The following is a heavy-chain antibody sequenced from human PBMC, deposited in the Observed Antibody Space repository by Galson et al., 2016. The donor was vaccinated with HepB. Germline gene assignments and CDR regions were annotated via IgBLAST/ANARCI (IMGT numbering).Heavy chain of an antibody. J-gene: IGHJ4*01. CDR3: ARKSPFGPFDY. V-gene: IGHV3-23*01. Sequence: SLRLSCAASGFTFSNYAMSWVRQAPGKGLEWVSSISGSGGTTYYADSVKGRFTISRDKSKNTLYLQMNSLRGEDTAVYYCARKSPFGPFDYWGHGTLVSVSS. D-gene: IGHD2/OR15-2a*01. CDR1: GFTFSNYA. CDR2: ISGSGGTT.